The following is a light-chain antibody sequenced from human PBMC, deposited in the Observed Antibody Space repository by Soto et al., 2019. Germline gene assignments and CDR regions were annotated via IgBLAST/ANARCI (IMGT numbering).Light chain of an antibody. CDR2: GAS. J-gene: IGKJ1*01. Sequence: EIVLTQSPGTLSLSPGERATLSCRASQSVSSSYLAWYQQKPGQAPRLLIYGASIRATGIPDRFSGSGSGTDFTLTISRLEPEDFAVYYCQQYGSSTGWTFGQGTKVDIK. CDR3: QQYGSSTGWT. V-gene: IGKV3-20*01. CDR1: QSVSSSY.